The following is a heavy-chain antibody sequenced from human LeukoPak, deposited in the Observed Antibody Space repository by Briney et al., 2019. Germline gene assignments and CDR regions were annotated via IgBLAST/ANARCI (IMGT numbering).Heavy chain of an antibody. V-gene: IGHV1-2*02. CDR2: INPNSGGT. J-gene: IGHJ3*02. CDR1: GYTFTSYY. D-gene: IGHD2-2*01. Sequence: GASVKVSCKASGYTFTSYYMHWVRQAPGQGLEWMGWINPNSGGTNYAQKFQGRVTMTRDTSISTAYMELSRLRSDDTAVYYCARRPSDRGYCSSTSCYRDAFDIWGQGTMVTVSS. CDR3: ARRPSDRGYCSSTSCYRDAFDI.